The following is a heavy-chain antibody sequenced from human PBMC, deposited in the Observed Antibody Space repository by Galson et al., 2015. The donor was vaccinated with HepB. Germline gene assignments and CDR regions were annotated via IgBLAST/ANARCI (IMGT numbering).Heavy chain of an antibody. CDR3: ARGRQGKYCSGGSCYSKYYYMDV. CDR2: INHSGST. CDR1: GGSFSGYY. D-gene: IGHD2-15*01. V-gene: IGHV4-34*01. Sequence: TLSLTCAVYGGSFSGYYWSWIRQPPGKGLEWIGEINHSGSTNYNPSLKSRVTISVDTSKNQFSLKLSSVTAADTAVYYCARGRQGKYCSGGSCYSKYYYMDVWGKGTTVTVSS. J-gene: IGHJ6*03.